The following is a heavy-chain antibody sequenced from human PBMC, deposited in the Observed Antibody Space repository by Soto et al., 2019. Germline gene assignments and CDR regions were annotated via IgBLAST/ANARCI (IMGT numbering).Heavy chain of an antibody. Sequence: GGSLRLSCAASGFTFSGYAMIWVRQAPGKGLEWVSAISGSGGSTYYADSVKGRFTISRDNSKNTLYLQMNSLRAEDTAVYYCAKDYDSSGYPFDYWGQGTLVTVSS. CDR1: GFTFSGYA. V-gene: IGHV3-23*01. CDR3: AKDYDSSGYPFDY. CDR2: ISGSGGST. D-gene: IGHD3-22*01. J-gene: IGHJ4*02.